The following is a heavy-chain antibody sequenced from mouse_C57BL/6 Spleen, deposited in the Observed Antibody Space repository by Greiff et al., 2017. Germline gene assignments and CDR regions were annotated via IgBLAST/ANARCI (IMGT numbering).Heavy chain of an antibody. D-gene: IGHD1-1*01. J-gene: IGHJ2*01. CDR1: GYTFTSYW. V-gene: IGHV1-64*01. CDR3: ARADYYGSSSYYFDY. Sequence: QVQLQQPGAELVKPGASVKLSCKASGYTFTSYWMHWVKQRPVQGLEWIGMIHPNSGSTNYNEKFKSKATLTVDKSSSTAYMQLSSLTSEDSAVDCCARADYYGSSSYYFDYWGQGTTLTVSS. CDR2: IHPNSGST.